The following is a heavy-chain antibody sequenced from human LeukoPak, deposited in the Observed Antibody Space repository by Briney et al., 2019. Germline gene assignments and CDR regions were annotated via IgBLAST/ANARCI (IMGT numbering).Heavy chain of an antibody. CDR3: ASLPPDTAIWGAS. CDR1: GGSISSSSYY. V-gene: IGHV4-39*07. J-gene: IGHJ4*02. D-gene: IGHD5-18*01. CDR2: IYYSGST. Sequence: SETLSLTCTVSGGSISSSSYYWGWIRQPPGKGLEWIGSIYYSGSTYYNPSLKSRVTISVDTSKNQFSLKLSSVTAADTAVYYCASLPPDTAIWGASWGQGTLVTVSS.